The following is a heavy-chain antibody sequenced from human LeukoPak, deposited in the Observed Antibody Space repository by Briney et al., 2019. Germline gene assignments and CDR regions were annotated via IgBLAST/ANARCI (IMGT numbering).Heavy chain of an antibody. CDR1: GFTFSSYA. J-gene: IGHJ4*02. CDR3: ATYSPGIWAFDY. CDR2: ISGSDGIT. V-gene: IGHV3-23*01. D-gene: IGHD5-12*01. Sequence: SGGSLRLSCAASGFTFSSYAMSWVRQAPGKGLEWVSAISGSDGITYYTDSVKGRFTISRDNSKNTLCLQMNSLRVDDTAVYYCATYSPGIWAFDYWGQGTLVTVSS.